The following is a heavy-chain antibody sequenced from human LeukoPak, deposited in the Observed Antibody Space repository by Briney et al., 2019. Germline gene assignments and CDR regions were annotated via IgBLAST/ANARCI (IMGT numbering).Heavy chain of an antibody. V-gene: IGHV3-15*01. CDR1: GFTFSNAW. D-gene: IGHD2-2*01. CDR2: IKSKTDGGTT. CDR3: TSRYCTSTSCFFAP. Sequence: GGSLRLSCAASGFTFSNAWMSWVRQAPGKGLEWVGRIKSKTDGGTTDYAAPVKGRFTISRDDSKNTLYLQMNSLKTEDTAVYYCTSRYCTSTSCFFAPWGQGTLVTVSS. J-gene: IGHJ5*02.